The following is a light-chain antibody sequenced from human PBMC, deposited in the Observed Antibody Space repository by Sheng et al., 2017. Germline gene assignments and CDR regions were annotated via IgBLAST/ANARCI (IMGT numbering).Light chain of an antibody. Sequence: QSLLTQPPSASGTPGQRVTISCSGSSSNIGRNYVYWYQQLPGTAPKLLIYSNNQRPSGVPDRFSGSKSGTSASLAISGLRSEDEADYYCAAWDDSLSGYVFGTGTKVTVL. CDR1: SSNIGRNY. J-gene: IGLJ1*01. V-gene: IGLV1-47*02. CDR3: AAWDDSLSGYV. CDR2: SNN.